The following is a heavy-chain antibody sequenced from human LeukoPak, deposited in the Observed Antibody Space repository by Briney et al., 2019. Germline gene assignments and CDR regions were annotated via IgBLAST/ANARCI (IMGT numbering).Heavy chain of an antibody. Sequence: GGSLRLSCAASGFTFSSYWMSWVRQAPGKGLEWVSAISGGGGTTYYADSVKGRFTISRDKSKNTLYLQMNSLRVEDTAVYYCARDGRHRYYYDSSGFYGSWFDPWGQGTLVTVSS. CDR3: ARDGRHRYYYDSSGFYGSWFDP. V-gene: IGHV3-23*01. D-gene: IGHD3-22*01. CDR2: ISGGGGTT. J-gene: IGHJ5*02. CDR1: GFTFSSYW.